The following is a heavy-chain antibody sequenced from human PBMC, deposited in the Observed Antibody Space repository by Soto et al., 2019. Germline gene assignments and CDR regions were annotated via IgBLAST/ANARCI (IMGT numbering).Heavy chain of an antibody. J-gene: IGHJ4*02. CDR1: GYIFRNFW. CDR2: IKHDGSEK. D-gene: IGHD3-22*01. V-gene: IGHV3-7*03. Sequence: GGSLRLSCAASGYIFRNFWMSGVRQTPGKGLEWVASIKHDGSEKYYVDSVKGRFTISRDNAKNSLYLRMNSLRVADTAVYYCTRPYFNSSGPYFDYWGQGTLVTVSS. CDR3: TRPYFNSSGPYFDY.